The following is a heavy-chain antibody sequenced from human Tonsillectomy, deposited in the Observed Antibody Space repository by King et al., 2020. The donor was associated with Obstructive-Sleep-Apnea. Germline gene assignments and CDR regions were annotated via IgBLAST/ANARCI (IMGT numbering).Heavy chain of an antibody. V-gene: IGHV1-8*01. CDR2: MNPNSGNT. Sequence: VQLVESGAEVKKPGASVKVSCKASGYTFTSYDINWVRQATGQGLEWMGWMNPNSGNTGYAQKFQGRVTMTRNTSIDTAYMELSSLRSEDTAVYYCAGENSGYYLRLDYYYGMDVWGQGTTVTVSS. J-gene: IGHJ6*02. D-gene: IGHD3-22*01. CDR1: GYTFTSYD. CDR3: AGENSGYYLRLDYYYGMDV.